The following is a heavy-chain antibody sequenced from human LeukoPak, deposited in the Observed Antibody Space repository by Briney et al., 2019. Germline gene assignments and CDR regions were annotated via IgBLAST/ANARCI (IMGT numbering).Heavy chain of an antibody. CDR2: IYYSGST. J-gene: IGHJ3*02. CDR1: GGSISSYY. Sequence: SETLSLTCTVSGGSISSYYWSWIRQPPGKGLEWIGCIYYSGSTNYNPSLKSRVTISVDTSKNQFSLKLSSVTAADTAVYYCARGIVATANDAFDIWGQGTMVTVSS. D-gene: IGHD5-12*01. V-gene: IGHV4-59*01. CDR3: ARGIVATANDAFDI.